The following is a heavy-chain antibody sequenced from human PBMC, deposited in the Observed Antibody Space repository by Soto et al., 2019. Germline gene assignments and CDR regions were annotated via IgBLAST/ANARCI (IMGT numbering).Heavy chain of an antibody. J-gene: IGHJ6*02. CDR2: IIDSGGTT. CDR1: GFTFGNYA. V-gene: IGHV3-23*01. Sequence: PGGSLRLSCAASGFTFGNYAMTWVRQAPGKGLEWVSDIIDSGGTTYYADSVKGRFTISRDNSKSTLYLQMNSLRAEDTALYYCAKGRSYYYYYGVDVWGQGTTVTVSS. CDR3: AKGRSYYYYYGVDV.